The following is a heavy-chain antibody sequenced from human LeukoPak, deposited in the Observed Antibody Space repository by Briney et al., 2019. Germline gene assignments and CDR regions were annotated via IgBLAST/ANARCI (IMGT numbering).Heavy chain of an antibody. D-gene: IGHD5-18*01. CDR2: IYYSGST. Sequence: SETLSLTCTVSGGSISSYYWSWIRQPPGKGLEWIGYIYYSGSTNYNPSLKSRVTISVDTSKNQFSLKLSSVTAADTAVYYCARVGYNYGDYYYYMDAWGKGTTVTVSS. CDR3: ARVGYNYGDYYYYMDA. V-gene: IGHV4-59*01. J-gene: IGHJ6*03. CDR1: GGSISSYY.